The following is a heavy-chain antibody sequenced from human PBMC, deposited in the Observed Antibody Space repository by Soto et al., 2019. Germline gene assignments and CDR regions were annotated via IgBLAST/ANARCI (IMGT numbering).Heavy chain of an antibody. CDR3: ARGIDDFWSGYYPHYYYYYMDV. J-gene: IGHJ6*03. Sequence: PSETLSLTCAVYGGSFSGYYWSWIRQPPGKGLEWIGEINHSGSTNYNPSLKSRVTISVDTSKNQFSLKLSSVTAADTAVYYCARGIDDFWSGYYPHYYYYYMDVWGKGTTVTVS. CDR2: INHSGST. D-gene: IGHD3-3*01. CDR1: GGSFSGYY. V-gene: IGHV4-34*01.